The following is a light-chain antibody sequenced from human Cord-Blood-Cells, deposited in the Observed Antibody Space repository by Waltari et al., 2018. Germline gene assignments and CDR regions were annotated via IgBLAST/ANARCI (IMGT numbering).Light chain of an antibody. V-gene: IGLV3-19*01. J-gene: IGLJ3*02. CDR1: SPRSYY. CDR2: GKN. CDR3: NSRDSSGNHWV. Sequence: SSELTQDPAVSVALGQTVRITCQGDSPRSYYASWYQQKTGQAPVLVIYGKNNRPSGIPDRFSGSSSGNTASLTITGAQAEDEADYYCNSRDSSGNHWVFGGGTKLTVL.